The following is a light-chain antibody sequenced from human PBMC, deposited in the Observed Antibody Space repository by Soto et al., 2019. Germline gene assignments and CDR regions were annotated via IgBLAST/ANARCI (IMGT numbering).Light chain of an antibody. CDR2: DVT. V-gene: IGLV2-14*01. CDR1: SSDIGGYNY. CDR3: SSYQSISTVI. J-gene: IGLJ2*01. Sequence: QSVLTQPASVSGSPGQSITISCTGTSSDIGGYNYVYWYQQHPGKAPKLMIYDVTSRPSGVSNRFSGSKSGNTASLTISGLQAEDEADYFCSSYQSISTVIFGGGTKLTVL.